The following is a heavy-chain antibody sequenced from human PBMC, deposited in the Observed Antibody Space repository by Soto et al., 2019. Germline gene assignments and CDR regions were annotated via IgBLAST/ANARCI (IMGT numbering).Heavy chain of an antibody. J-gene: IGHJ5*02. V-gene: IGHV4-59*01. CDR3: ATSKTTCPGCYS. CDR1: GVSISSGY. D-gene: IGHD3-10*01. CDR2: ISHSGLR. Sequence: QVQLQESGPGLVKPSETLSLTCIVSGVSISSGYCTWIRQSPGKGLEWIGYISHSGLRHYRASLQSRLTMSVETSKSQFSLNLTSVSAADTAIYFCATSKTTCPGCYSWGQGTLVTVSS.